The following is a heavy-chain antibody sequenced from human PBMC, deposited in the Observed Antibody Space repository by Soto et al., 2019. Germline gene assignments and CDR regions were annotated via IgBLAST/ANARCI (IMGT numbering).Heavy chain of an antibody. CDR3: ARDQEPSTLYYDYYYMDV. Sequence: QVQLVQSGAEVKKPGASVTVSCKASGYTFTSYYIHWVRQAPGQGLEWVGIINPSGGNTSYAQKFQGRVTMTRDTSTSTVYMEVSGLRSEDTAVYYCARDQEPSTLYYDYYYMDVWGKGTTVTVSS. CDR1: GYTFTSYY. CDR2: INPSGGNT. V-gene: IGHV1-46*03. J-gene: IGHJ6*03.